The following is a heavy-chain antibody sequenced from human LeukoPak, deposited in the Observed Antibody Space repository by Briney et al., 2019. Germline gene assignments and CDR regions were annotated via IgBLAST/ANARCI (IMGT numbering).Heavy chain of an antibody. V-gene: IGHV3-74*01. CDR2: INSDGSST. D-gene: IGHD3-9*01. CDR3: ARARAVLRYFDSHLDY. Sequence: GGSLRLSCAASGFTFSDYYMSWVRQAPGKGLVWVSRINSDGSSTSYADSVKGRFTISRDNAKNTLYLQMNSLRAEDTAVYYCARARAVLRYFDSHLDYWGQGTLVTVSS. J-gene: IGHJ4*02. CDR1: GFTFSDYY.